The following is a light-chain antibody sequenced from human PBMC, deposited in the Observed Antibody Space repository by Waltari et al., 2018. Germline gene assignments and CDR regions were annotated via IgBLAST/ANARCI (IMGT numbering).Light chain of an antibody. J-gene: IGLJ2*01. V-gene: IGLV2-14*03. CDR2: DVS. CDR3: SSYTSSSTLL. Sequence: QSALTQPAPVSGSPGPSVPIPLTGTSSDLGGYNYVPCHQQHPGKAPKLMIYDVSNRPSGVSNRFSGSKSGNTASLTISGLQAEDEADYYCSSYTSSSTLLFGGGTKLTVL. CDR1: SSDLGGYNY.